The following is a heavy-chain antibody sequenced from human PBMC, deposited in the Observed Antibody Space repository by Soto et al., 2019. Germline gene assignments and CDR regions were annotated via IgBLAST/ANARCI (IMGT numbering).Heavy chain of an antibody. V-gene: IGHV4-31*03. Sequence: SETLSLTCTVSGGSISSGGYYWSWIRQHPGKGLEWIGYIYYSGSTYYNPSLKSRVTISVDTSKNQFSLKLSSVTAADTAVYYCARSDVWGSYRKGCLGYWGKGTLVTVS. CDR2: IYYSGST. D-gene: IGHD3-16*02. CDR1: GGSISSGGYY. J-gene: IGHJ4*02. CDR3: ARSDVWGSYRKGCLGY.